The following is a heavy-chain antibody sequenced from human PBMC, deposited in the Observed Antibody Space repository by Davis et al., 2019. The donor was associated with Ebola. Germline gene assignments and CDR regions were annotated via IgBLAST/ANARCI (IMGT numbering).Heavy chain of an antibody. J-gene: IGHJ3*02. CDR1: GYTFTSYG. CDR3: ARGGLGFGFGELLLTHDAFDI. D-gene: IGHD3-10*01. V-gene: IGHV1-18*01. CDR2: ISAYNGNT. Sequence: ASVKVSCKASGYTFTSYGISWVRQAPGQGLEWMGWISAYNGNTNYAQKLQGRVTMTTDTSTSTAYMELRSLRSDDTAVYYCARGGLGFGFGELLLTHDAFDIWGQGTMVTVSS.